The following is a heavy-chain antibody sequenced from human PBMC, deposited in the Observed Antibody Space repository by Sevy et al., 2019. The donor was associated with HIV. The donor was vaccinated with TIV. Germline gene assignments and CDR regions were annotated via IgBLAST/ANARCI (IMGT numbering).Heavy chain of an antibody. V-gene: IGHV3-30-3*01. CDR2: ISYNGGNE. CDR1: GFTFKNFA. J-gene: IGHJ6*02. CDR3: ARASGLRCFYGMDV. Sequence: GGSLRLSCAASGFTFKNFAMHWVRQAPGKGLEWVAVISYNGGNEYYADSVKGRFTISRDSSKNTLYLQMNSLRPEDTAIYYCARASGLRCFYGMDVWGQGTAVTVSS. D-gene: IGHD3-3*01.